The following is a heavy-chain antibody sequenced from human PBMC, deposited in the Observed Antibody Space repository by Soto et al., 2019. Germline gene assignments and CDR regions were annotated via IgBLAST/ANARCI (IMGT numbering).Heavy chain of an antibody. CDR3: ARVRAGTPVLGY. CDR1: GFTFRNYN. CDR2: ISSTTNNI. J-gene: IGHJ4*02. Sequence: EVQLVESGGGLVQPGGSLRLSCVAAGFTFRNYNMNWVRQVPGKGLEWVSYISSTTNNIFYAGSVKVRFTISRDNAESALYLQMNNLNDADTAVYYCARVRAGTPVLGYWGQGILGSVSS. V-gene: IGHV3-48*02. D-gene: IGHD3-10*01.